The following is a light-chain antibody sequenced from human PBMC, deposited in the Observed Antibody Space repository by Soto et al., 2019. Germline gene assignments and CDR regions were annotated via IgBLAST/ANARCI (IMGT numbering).Light chain of an antibody. J-gene: IGKJ2*01. Sequence: DIPMTQSPSSVSASVGDRVTIACRASQAIDSWLVWYQQRPGEAPKLLIYAANSLQSGVPSRFSGSGSGTDFPLTISYLQPEDFATYYCQQTDSFPYTFGLGTKLEIK. CDR2: AAN. CDR1: QAIDSW. CDR3: QQTDSFPYT. V-gene: IGKV1-12*01.